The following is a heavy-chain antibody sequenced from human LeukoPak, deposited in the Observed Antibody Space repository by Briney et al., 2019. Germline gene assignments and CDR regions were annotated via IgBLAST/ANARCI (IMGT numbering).Heavy chain of an antibody. D-gene: IGHD5-12*01. CDR1: GFTFSSYS. Sequence: GGSLRLSCAASGFTFSSYSMNWVRQAPGKGLEWVSCISSNSIYTYYADSVKGRFTISRDNAKNSLYLQMNSLRDEDTAVYYCARDAAGYDGVVEDYWGQGTLVTVSS. V-gene: IGHV3-21*01. J-gene: IGHJ4*02. CDR3: ARDAAGYDGVVEDY. CDR2: ISSNSIYT.